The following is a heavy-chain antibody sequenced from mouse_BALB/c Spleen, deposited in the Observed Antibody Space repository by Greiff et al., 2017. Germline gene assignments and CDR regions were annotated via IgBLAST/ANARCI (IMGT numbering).Heavy chain of an antibody. D-gene: IGHD1-1*01. CDR3: APLYYYGSGGYFDV. V-gene: IGHV14-1*02. J-gene: IGHJ1*01. CDR1: GFNIKDYY. Sequence: VQLQQSGAELVRPGALVKLSCKASGFNIKDYYMHWVKQRPEQGLEWIGWIDPENGNTIYDPKFQGKASITADTSSNTAYLQLSSLTSEDTAVYYCAPLYYYGSGGYFDVWGAGTTVTVSS. CDR2: IDPENGNT.